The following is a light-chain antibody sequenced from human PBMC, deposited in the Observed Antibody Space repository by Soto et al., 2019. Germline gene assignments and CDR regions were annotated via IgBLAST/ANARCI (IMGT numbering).Light chain of an antibody. V-gene: IGLV2-14*03. J-gene: IGLJ2*01. CDR2: DVS. Sequence: QSVLTQPASVSGSPGQSITISCTGTSSDVGGYDYVSWYQQHPGKAPKLMIYDVSNRPSGVSNRFSGSKSGNTASLTISGLQAEDEADYYCTSYTSISTPEVVFGGGTKVTVL. CDR3: TSYTSISTPEVV. CDR1: SSDVGGYDY.